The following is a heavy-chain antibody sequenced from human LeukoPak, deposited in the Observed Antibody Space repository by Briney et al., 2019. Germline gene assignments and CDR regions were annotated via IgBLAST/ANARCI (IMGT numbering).Heavy chain of an antibody. Sequence: ASVKVSCKASGYTFTGYYMHWVRQAPGQGLEWMGWINPNSGGTNYAQKFQGRVTMTRDTSISTAYMELSRLTSDDTAVYYCARDSSSWGSLNYFDPWGQGTLVTVSS. J-gene: IGHJ5*02. CDR1: GYTFTGYY. D-gene: IGHD6-13*01. CDR3: ARDSSSWGSLNYFDP. CDR2: INPNSGGT. V-gene: IGHV1-2*02.